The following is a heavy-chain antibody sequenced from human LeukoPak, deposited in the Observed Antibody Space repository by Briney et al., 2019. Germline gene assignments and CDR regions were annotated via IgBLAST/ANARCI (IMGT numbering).Heavy chain of an antibody. CDR2: IRDDGSDK. Sequence: GGSLRLPCAASGFTFSRYWMSWVRQAPGKGLEWVANIRDDGSDKYYVDSVKGRFTISRDNAKNSLYLQMNSLRAEDTAVYYCARGQDWNHDYWGQGTLVTVSA. CDR1: GFTFSRYW. D-gene: IGHD1-1*01. CDR3: ARGQDWNHDY. J-gene: IGHJ4*02. V-gene: IGHV3-7*01.